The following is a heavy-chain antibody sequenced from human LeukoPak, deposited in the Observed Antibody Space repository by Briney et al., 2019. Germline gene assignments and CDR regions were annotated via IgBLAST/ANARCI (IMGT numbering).Heavy chain of an antibody. D-gene: IGHD3-16*01. J-gene: IGHJ6*02. V-gene: IGHV1-69*13. CDR2: IIPIFGTA. CDR1: GYTFTGYY. CDR3: ARTPQGGGYYYGMDV. Sequence: GASVKVSCKASGYTFTGYYMHWVRQAPGQGLEWMGGIIPIFGTANYAQKFQGRVTITADESTSTAYMELSSLRSEDTAVYYCARTPQGGGYYYGMDVWGQGTTVTVSS.